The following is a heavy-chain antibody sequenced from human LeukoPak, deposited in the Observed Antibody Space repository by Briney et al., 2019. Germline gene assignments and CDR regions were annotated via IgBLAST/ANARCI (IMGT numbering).Heavy chain of an antibody. CDR2: ISGSGGST. J-gene: IGHJ4*02. CDR3: ARNQITIFGVLVAGFDY. V-gene: IGHV3-23*01. D-gene: IGHD3-3*01. CDR1: GFTFSIYA. Sequence: GGSLRLSCAASGFTFSIYAMNWVRQAPGKGLEWVSDISGSGGSTYYADSVKGRFTIYRDNSKNTLYLQMNSLRAEDTAVYYCARNQITIFGVLVAGFDYWGQGTLVTVSS.